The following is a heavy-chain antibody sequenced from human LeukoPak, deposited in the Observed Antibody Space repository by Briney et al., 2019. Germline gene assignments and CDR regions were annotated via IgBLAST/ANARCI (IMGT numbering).Heavy chain of an antibody. V-gene: IGHV3-23*01. D-gene: IGHD2-15*01. CDR1: GFTFSTYA. J-gene: IGHJ4*02. Sequence: GGSLRLSCAASGFTFSTYAMSWVRQAPGKGLEWVSTVSTSGGSTYYADSVKGRFTISRDNSKNTQYLQMNSLRAEDTAIYYCLGYRSGGRCYPGGHWGQGTLVTVPS. CDR2: VSTSGGST. CDR3: LGYRSGGRCYPGGH.